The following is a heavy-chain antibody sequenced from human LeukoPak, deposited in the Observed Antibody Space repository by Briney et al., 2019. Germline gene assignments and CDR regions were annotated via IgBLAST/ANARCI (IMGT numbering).Heavy chain of an antibody. J-gene: IGHJ5*02. CDR1: GGSISSYY. CDR2: IYTSGST. Sequence: SETLSLTCTVSGGSISSYYWSWIRQPAGKGLEWIGRIYTSGSTNYNPSLKSRVTMSVDTSKNQFSLKLSSVTAADTAVYYCARDQLVPAAMYNWFDPWGQGTLVTASS. V-gene: IGHV4-4*07. D-gene: IGHD2-2*01. CDR3: ARDQLVPAAMYNWFDP.